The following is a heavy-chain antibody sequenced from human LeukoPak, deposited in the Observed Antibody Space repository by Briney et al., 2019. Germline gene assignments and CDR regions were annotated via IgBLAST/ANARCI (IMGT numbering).Heavy chain of an antibody. CDR2: ISAYNGNT. Sequence: ASVTVSFTASGYTFTSYGVSWVRQAPGQGLEWMGWISAYNGNTNYAQKLQGRVTVTTDTSTSTSYLELRSLRSDDTAVYYCARDGVGGSYLDYWGQGTLVTVSS. CDR3: ARDGVGGSYLDY. J-gene: IGHJ4*02. V-gene: IGHV1-18*01. CDR1: GYTFTSYG. D-gene: IGHD1-26*01.